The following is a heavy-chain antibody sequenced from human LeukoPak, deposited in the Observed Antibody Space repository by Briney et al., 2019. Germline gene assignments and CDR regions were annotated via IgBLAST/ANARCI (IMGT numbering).Heavy chain of an antibody. V-gene: IGHV3-30*18. CDR2: ISYDGSNK. CDR1: GFTFSSYG. CDR3: AKDRGRSNFGYYYYGMDV. D-gene: IGHD1-26*01. J-gene: IGHJ6*02. Sequence: GGSLRLSCAASGFTFSSYGMHWVRQAPGKGLEWVAVISYDGSNKYYADSVKGRFTISRDNSKNTLYLQMNSLRAEDTAVYYCAKDRGRSNFGYYYYGMDVWGQGTTVTVSS.